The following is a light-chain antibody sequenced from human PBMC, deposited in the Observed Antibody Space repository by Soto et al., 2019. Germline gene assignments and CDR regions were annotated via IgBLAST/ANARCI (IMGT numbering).Light chain of an antibody. V-gene: IGLV2-14*01. J-gene: IGLJ2*01. CDR1: SSDVGGYNY. Sequence: QSALTQPASVSGSPGQSITISCTGTSSDVGGYNYVSWYQQHPGKAPKLMIYDVSNRPSGVSNRFSGSKSGNTASLTISGLQAEDEADYYCSPYTSSSPLVVFARGPTLTV. CDR3: SPYTSSSPLVV. CDR2: DVS.